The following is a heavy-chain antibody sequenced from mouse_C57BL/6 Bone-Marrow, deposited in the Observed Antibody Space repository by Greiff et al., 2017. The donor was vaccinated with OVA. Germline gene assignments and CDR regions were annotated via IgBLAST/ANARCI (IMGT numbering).Heavy chain of an antibody. D-gene: IGHD2-5*01. Sequence: EVQLHPSGPELVKPGASVKIPCKASGYTFTDYHMDWVKQSHGQSLEWIGDINPNNGGTLYNQKFKGKATLTVDKSSSTVYMALRSLTSEDTAVYCSARRKSNYPFDYWGQGTTLTVSS. CDR2: INPNNGGT. J-gene: IGHJ2*01. CDR3: ARRKSNYPFDY. V-gene: IGHV1-18*01. CDR1: GYTFTDYH.